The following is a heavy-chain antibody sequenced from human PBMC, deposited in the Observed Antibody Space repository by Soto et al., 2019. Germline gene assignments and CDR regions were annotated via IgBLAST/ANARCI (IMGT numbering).Heavy chain of an antibody. Sequence: GSLLLACAASGFTLSDYYMSGIRQAPGKGLEWVSYISGSGNTISYADSVKGRFTISRDNANNSLYLQMRSLTADDTAIYYCARDHGNWFDPWGQGTLVTVSS. CDR2: ISGSGNTI. V-gene: IGHV3-11*01. CDR3: ARDHGNWFDP. J-gene: IGHJ5*02. CDR1: GFTLSDYY.